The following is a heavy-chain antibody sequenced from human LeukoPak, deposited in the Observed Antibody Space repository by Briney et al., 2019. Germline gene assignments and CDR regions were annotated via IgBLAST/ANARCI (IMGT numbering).Heavy chain of an antibody. CDR2: INPNSGGT. CDR1: GYTFTGYY. CDR3: ARDRGFMDWFDP. V-gene: IGHV1-2*02. J-gene: IGHJ5*02. D-gene: IGHD2-2*03. Sequence: GASVKVSCKASGYTFTGYYMHWVRQAPGQGLEWMGWINPNSGGTDYAQKFQGRVTMTRDTSISTAYMELSRLRSDDTAVYYCARDRGFMDWFDPWGQGTLVTVSS.